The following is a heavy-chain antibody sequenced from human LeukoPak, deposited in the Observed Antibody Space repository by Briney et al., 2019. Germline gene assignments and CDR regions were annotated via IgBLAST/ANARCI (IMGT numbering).Heavy chain of an antibody. CDR2: IYGSGVSI. D-gene: IGHD1-26*01. CDR3: AKDLGWELPAEAY. Sequence: GGSLRLSCVASGFTFEKYVMNWVRQARGKGLEWLATIYGSGVSISYADSVKGRFTISRDNSNNTLYLQMNSLRAEDTAIYFCAKDLGWELPAEAYWGQGILVTVSS. J-gene: IGHJ4*02. V-gene: IGHV3-23*01. CDR1: GFTFEKYV.